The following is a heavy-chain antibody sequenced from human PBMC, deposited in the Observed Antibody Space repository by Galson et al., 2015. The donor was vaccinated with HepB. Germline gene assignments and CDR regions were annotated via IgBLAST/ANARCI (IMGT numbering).Heavy chain of an antibody. V-gene: IGHV3-21*01. CDR2: ISGSSYYQ. CDR1: GFSNSTYS. Sequence: SLRLPCAASGFSNSTYSMNWARQAPGKGLAWVSSISGSSYYQYYADSAQGRFTISRDNAKNSLSLQMNSLRAEDTAIYYCARDEGLGYNFYDGMDVWGQGTTVTVSS. CDR3: ARDEGLGYNFYDGMDV. J-gene: IGHJ6*02.